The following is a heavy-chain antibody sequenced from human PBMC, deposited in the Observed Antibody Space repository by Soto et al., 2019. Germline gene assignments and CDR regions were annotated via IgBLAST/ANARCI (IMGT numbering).Heavy chain of an antibody. J-gene: IGHJ3*02. CDR1: NASISSRKW. D-gene: IGHD3-10*01. CDR2: IYHSGSI. CDR3: ASKFGELLADAFDI. V-gene: IGHV4-4*02. Sequence: QVQLQESGPGLVKPSGTLSLTCTVSNASISSRKWWTWVRQTPGKGLEWIGEIYHSGSINHNPSLKSRVTMSLDKSKNQCSLKMTSVTAADTAVYYCASKFGELLADAFDIWGQGTVVTVSS.